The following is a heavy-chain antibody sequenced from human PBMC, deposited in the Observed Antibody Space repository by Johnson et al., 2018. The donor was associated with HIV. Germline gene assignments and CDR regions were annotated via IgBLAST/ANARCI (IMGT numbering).Heavy chain of an antibody. CDR3: AKGRSGTTASIDAFDI. CDR1: GFTVTNNY. V-gene: IGHV3-66*03. Sequence: EVQLVESGGGLIQPGGSLRLSCAASGFTVTNNYMSWVRQAPGKGLEWVSVIYSGGNTYYADSLKGRFTLSRDKSKNTLYLQMKSLRAEDTAVYYCAKGRSGTTASIDAFDIWGQGTMVTVSS. CDR2: IYSGGNT. J-gene: IGHJ3*02. D-gene: IGHD1-7*01.